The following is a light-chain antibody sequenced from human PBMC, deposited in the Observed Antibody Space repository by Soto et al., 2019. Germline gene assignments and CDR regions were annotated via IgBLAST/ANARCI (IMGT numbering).Light chain of an antibody. J-gene: IGKJ4*01. CDR2: AAS. CDR3: QHSYSTPLT. Sequence: DIQMTQSPSSLSASVGDRVTITCRASQSISSYLNWYQQKPGKAPKLLIYAASNLQSGVPSRFSGSGSGTDFTLTISSLQPEDFATYYCQHSYSTPLTFGGGTKVEIK. CDR1: QSISSY. V-gene: IGKV1-39*01.